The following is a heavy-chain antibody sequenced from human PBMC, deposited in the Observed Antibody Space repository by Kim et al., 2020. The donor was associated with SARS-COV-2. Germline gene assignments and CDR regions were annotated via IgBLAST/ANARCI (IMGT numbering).Heavy chain of an antibody. Sequence: ASVKVSCKASGYTFTSSHIQWVRQAPGQGLEWMGVINPSGGSTTYAQKLQGRVIMTRDTSTGTVYMELSSLRSEETALYYCARGTWGGGGWGYGSGQYNRFYPWGQGTLVTVSS. CDR1: GYTFTSSH. CDR3: ARGTWGGGGWGYGSGQYNRFYP. J-gene: IGHJ5*02. CDR2: INPSGGST. V-gene: IGHV1-46*03. D-gene: IGHD3-10*01.